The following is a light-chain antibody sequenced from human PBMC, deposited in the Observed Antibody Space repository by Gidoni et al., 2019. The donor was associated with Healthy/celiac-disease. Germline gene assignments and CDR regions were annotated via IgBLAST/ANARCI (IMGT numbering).Light chain of an antibody. Sequence: AIRMTQPPSSLSASTGDRVTITCRASQGISSYLAWYQQKPGKAPKLLIYGTSTVQSGVPSGLSGSGCGTDFTLTISCLQSEDFSTYFCQQYYSYPCTFGQGTKVEIK. V-gene: IGKV1-8*01. CDR3: QQYYSYPCT. CDR1: QGISSY. J-gene: IGKJ2*02. CDR2: GTS.